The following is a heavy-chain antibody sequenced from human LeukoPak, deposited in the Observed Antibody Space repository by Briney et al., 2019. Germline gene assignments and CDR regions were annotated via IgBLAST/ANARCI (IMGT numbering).Heavy chain of an antibody. D-gene: IGHD3-22*01. CDR3: ARGYDYDSAGYFNY. V-gene: IGHV3-7*01. CDR1: GFTFSSYW. Sequence: QTGGSLRLSCAASGFTFSSYWMSWVRQAPGKGLEWVANIKQDGSEKYYVDSVKGRFTISRDNAKNSLYLQMNSLRAEDTAVYCCARGYDYDSAGYFNYWGQGTLVTVSS. J-gene: IGHJ4*02. CDR2: IKQDGSEK.